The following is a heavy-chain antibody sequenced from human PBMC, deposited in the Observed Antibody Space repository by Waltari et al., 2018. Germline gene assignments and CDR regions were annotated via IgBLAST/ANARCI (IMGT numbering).Heavy chain of an antibody. Sequence: QVQLVESGGGVVQPGRSLRLSCEASEFTFSSYAMHWVRQAPGRGVNWGEFMSYNGRNIYYVDSVKGRFTISRDNSKKTLYMQMNSLRAEDTAVYYCARDYCDRTNCHGMDVWGQGTTVTVSS. J-gene: IGHJ6*02. CDR1: EFTFSSYA. CDR3: ARDYCDRTNCHGMDV. CDR2: MSYNGRNI. V-gene: IGHV3-30*04. D-gene: IGHD3-22*01.